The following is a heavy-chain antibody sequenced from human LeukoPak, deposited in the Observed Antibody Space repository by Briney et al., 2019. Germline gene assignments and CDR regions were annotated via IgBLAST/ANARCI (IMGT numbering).Heavy chain of an antibody. CDR1: RFTFSNAW. J-gene: IGHJ4*02. CDR2: IKGKTDGWTT. Sequence: GGSLRLSCAASRFTFSNAWMSWVRQAPGKGLEWVGRIKGKTDGWTTDYAAPVKGRFTISRDDSKNTLYLQMNSLKTGDTAVYYCTTDYGSGSLDWGQRTLVTVSS. CDR3: TTDYGSGSLD. V-gene: IGHV3-15*01. D-gene: IGHD3-10*01.